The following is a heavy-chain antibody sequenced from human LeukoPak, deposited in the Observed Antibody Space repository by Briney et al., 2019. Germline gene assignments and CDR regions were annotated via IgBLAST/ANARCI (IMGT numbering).Heavy chain of an antibody. J-gene: IGHJ4*02. CDR3: AIINHPDGRVY. D-gene: IGHD5-24*01. CDR1: GYSFTTSW. V-gene: IGHV5-51*01. CDR2: IYAGNSDA. Sequence: GESLKISCKGSGYSFTTSWIGWVRQLPGKGLEWTAIIYAGNSDAKYSPSFQGQVSISTDWSISTAYLHWSSLKASDTAIYYCAIINHPDGRVYWGQGTLVTVSS.